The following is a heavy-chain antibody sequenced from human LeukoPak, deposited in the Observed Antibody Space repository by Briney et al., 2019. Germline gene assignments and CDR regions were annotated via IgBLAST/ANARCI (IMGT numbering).Heavy chain of an antibody. Sequence: SETLSLTCTVSGGSISSYYWSWVRQPAGKGLEWIGRIYTGGSTKYNPSLKSRVTISVDKSKNQFSLRLSSVTAADTAVYYCATDEEPDAAMAAGPRFDQWGQGTLVTVSS. J-gene: IGHJ4*02. CDR2: IYTGGST. V-gene: IGHV4-4*07. CDR3: ATDEEPDAAMAAGPRFDQ. D-gene: IGHD5-18*01. CDR1: GGSISSYY.